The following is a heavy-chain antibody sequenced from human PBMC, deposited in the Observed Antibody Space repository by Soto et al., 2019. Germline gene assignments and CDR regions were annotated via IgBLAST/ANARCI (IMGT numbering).Heavy chain of an antibody. J-gene: IGHJ4*02. CDR3: ARSGYCSSTSCYAGAQEFDY. CDR1: GYSISSSNW. V-gene: IGHV4-28*01. D-gene: IGHD2-2*01. Sequence: SETLSLTCAVSGYSISSSNWWGWIRQPPGKGLEWIGYIYYSGSTYYNPSLKSRVTMSVDTSKNQFSLKLSSVTAVDTAVHYCARSGYCSSTSCYAGAQEFDYWGQGTLVTVSS. CDR2: IYYSGST.